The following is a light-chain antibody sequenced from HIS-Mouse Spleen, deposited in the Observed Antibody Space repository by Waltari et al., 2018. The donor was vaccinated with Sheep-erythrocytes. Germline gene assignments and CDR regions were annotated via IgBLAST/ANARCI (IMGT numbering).Light chain of an antibody. CDR3: CSYAGSSTLV. Sequence: QSALTQPASVSGSPGQSITISCTGTSRYVWSYNLVSWYQQPPGKAPKLMSYEGSKRPSGVSNRFSGSKSGNTASLTISGLQAEDEADYYCCSYAGSSTLVFGGGTKLTVL. V-gene: IGLV2-23*01. CDR1: SRYVWSYNL. CDR2: EGS. J-gene: IGLJ2*01.